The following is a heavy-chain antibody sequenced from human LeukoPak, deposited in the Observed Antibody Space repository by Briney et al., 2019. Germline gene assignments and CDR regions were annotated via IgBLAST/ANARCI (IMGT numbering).Heavy chain of an antibody. V-gene: IGHV3-33*01. J-gene: IGHJ5*02. Sequence: GGSLRLSCAASGLTFSSYGMHWVGQAPAKGLEWVAVIWYDGSNKYYADSVKGRFTISRDNSKNTLYLQMNSLRAEDTAVYYCARDATPGLLYNWFDPWGQGTLVTVSS. D-gene: IGHD2-2*02. CDR2: IWYDGSNK. CDR1: GLTFSSYG. CDR3: ARDATPGLLYNWFDP.